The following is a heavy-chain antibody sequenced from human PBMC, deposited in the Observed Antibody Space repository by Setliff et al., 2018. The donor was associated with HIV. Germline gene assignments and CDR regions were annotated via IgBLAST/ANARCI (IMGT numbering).Heavy chain of an antibody. CDR1: GFTFSSYW. Sequence: GGSLRLSCSASGFTFSSYWMHWVRQAPGKGLVWVSRIETDGTSTTYADSVKGRFTISRDNSKNTLYLQMNSLRAEDTAVYYGAKRWGYNSGWYHYWGQGTLVTVSS. V-gene: IGHV3-74*01. CDR3: AKRWGYNSGWYHY. D-gene: IGHD6-19*01. CDR2: IETDGTST. J-gene: IGHJ4*02.